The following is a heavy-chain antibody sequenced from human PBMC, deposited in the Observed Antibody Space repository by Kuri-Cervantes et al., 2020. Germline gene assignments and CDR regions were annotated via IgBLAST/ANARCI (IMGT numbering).Heavy chain of an antibody. CDR1: GYTFTSYY. CDR2: INPSGGST. CDR3: ARGFRAVAGTIDY. J-gene: IGHJ4*02. Sequence: ASVKGSCKASGYTFTSYYMHWVRQAPGQGLEWMGIINPSGGSTSYAQKFQGRVTITRDTSASTAYMELSSLRSEDTAVYYCARGFRAVAGTIDYWGQGTLVTVSS. V-gene: IGHV1-46*01. D-gene: IGHD6-19*01.